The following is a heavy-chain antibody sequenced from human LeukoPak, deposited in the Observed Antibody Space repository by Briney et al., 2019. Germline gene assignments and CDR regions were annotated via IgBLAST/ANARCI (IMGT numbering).Heavy chain of an antibody. CDR1: GYTFTSYA. CDR2: INAGNGNT. D-gene: IGHD5-24*01. J-gene: IGHJ4*02. CDR3: ASGIFGVRWLQSDY. V-gene: IGHV1-3*03. Sequence: ASVKVSCKASGYTFTSYAMHWVRQAPGQRLEWMGWINAGNGNTKYSQEFQGRVTITRDTSASTAYMELSSLRSEDMAVYYCASGIFGVRWLQSDYWGQGTLVTVSS.